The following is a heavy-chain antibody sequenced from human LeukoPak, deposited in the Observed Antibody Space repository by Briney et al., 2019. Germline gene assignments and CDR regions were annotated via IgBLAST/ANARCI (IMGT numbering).Heavy chain of an antibody. D-gene: IGHD5-12*01. CDR1: GFTFSSYS. Sequence: PGGSLRLSCAASGFTFSSYSMNWVRQAPGKGLEWVSSISSSSSYIYYADSVKGRFTISRDNAKNSLYLQMNSLRAEDTAVCYCARGGTNVDIVATTDSDFDYWGQGTLVTVSS. V-gene: IGHV3-21*01. CDR2: ISSSSSYI. CDR3: ARGGTNVDIVATTDSDFDY. J-gene: IGHJ4*02.